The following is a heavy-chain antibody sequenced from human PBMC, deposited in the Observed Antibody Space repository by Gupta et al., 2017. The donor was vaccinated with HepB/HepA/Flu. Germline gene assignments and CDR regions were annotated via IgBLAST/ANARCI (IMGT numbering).Heavy chain of an antibody. V-gene: IGHV3-15*01. D-gene: IGHD1-26*01. J-gene: IGHJ4*02. CDR3: TTRVVRRATRETPSGSTTETPFDY. Sequence: EVQLVESGGGLVKPGGSLRLSCAASGFTFSNAWMSRVRQAPGKGLDWVGRIKSKNDGGTTDYAAPVKGRFTISRDDSKNTLYLQMNSLKTEDTAVYYCTTRVVRRATRETPSGSTTETPFDYWGQGTLVTVSS. CDR1: GFTFSNAW. CDR2: IKSKNDGGTT.